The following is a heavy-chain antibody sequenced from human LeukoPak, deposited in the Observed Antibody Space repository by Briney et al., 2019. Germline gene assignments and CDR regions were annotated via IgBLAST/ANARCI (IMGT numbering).Heavy chain of an antibody. J-gene: IGHJ6*02. D-gene: IGHD6-13*01. CDR1: GFIFSRYG. V-gene: IGHV3-64*01. CDR3: ARGLITGAAGTYYYYGMDV. Sequence: PGGFLRLSCVASGFIFSRYGMHWVRQAPGKGLEYVSAISNSGGSTYYANSVKGRFTISRDNSKNTLYLQMGSLRGEDMAVYYCARGLITGAAGTYYYYGMDVWGQGTTVTVSS. CDR2: ISNSGGST.